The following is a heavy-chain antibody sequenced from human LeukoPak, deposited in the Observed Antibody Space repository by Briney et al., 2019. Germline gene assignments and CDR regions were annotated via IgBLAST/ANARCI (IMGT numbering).Heavy chain of an antibody. D-gene: IGHD3-3*01. J-gene: IGHJ4*02. V-gene: IGHV3-21*01. CDR1: GFTFSSYS. CDR2: ISSSSSYI. Sequence: GGSLRLSCAASGFTFSSYSMNWVRQAPGKGLEWVSSISSSSSYIYYADSVKGRFTISRDNAKNSLYLQMNSLRAEDTAVYYSARISYDFWRGPYYFDYWGQGTLVTVSS. CDR3: ARISYDFWRGPYYFDY.